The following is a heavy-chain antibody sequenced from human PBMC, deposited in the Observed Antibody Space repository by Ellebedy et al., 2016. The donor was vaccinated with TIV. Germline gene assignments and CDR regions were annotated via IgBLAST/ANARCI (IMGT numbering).Heavy chain of an antibody. J-gene: IGHJ4*02. D-gene: IGHD2-8*01. Sequence: ASVKVSCXASGYTFSGNYLHWVRQAPGQGLEWMGWINPERGITNYAQKFQGRVTMTRDTSIGTAYMELSSLRSDDTAVYYCARGMGNGRYGDYWGQGTLVTVSS. CDR1: GYTFSGNY. CDR3: ARGMGNGRYGDY. CDR2: INPERGIT. V-gene: IGHV1-2*02.